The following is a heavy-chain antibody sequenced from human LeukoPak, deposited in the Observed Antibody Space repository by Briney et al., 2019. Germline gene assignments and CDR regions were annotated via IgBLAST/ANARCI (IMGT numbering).Heavy chain of an antibody. CDR2: IYYTGTT. CDR3: AKYGDHWNYFDY. J-gene: IGHJ4*02. V-gene: IGHV4-59*01. D-gene: IGHD4-17*01. Sequence: SETLSLTCTVSGGSISSYYWGWIRQPPGKGLEWIGWIYYTGTTNYNSSLKSRVTISVDTSRNQFSLRLTSVTAADTAVYYCAKYGDHWNYFDYWGQGTLVTVSS. CDR1: GGSISSYY.